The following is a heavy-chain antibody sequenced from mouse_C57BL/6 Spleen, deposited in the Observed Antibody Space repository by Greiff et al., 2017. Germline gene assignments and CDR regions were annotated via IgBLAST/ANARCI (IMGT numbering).Heavy chain of an antibody. V-gene: IGHV5-17*01. D-gene: IGHD2-4*01. CDR1: GFTFSDYG. CDR3: AKGAIYYDYDRYFDV. J-gene: IGHJ1*03. CDR2: ISSGSSTI. Sequence: EVKLVESGGGLVKPGGSLKLSCAASGFTFSDYGMHWVRQAPEKGLEWVAYISSGSSTIYYADTVKGRFTISRDNAKNTLFLQRTSLRSEDTAMYYCAKGAIYYDYDRYFDVWGTGTTVTVSS.